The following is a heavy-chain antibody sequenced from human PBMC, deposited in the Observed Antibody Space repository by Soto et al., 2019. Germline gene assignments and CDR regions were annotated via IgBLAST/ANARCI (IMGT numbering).Heavy chain of an antibody. J-gene: IGHJ6*02. V-gene: IGHV3-74*01. D-gene: IGHD6-19*01. CDR3: ARVKAVAGREYYYYGMDV. Sequence: PGGSLRLSCAASGFTFSSYWMHWVRQAPGKGLVWVSRINSDGSSTSYADSVKGRFTISRDNAKNTLYLQMNSLRAEDTAVYYCARVKAVAGREYYYYGMDVWGQGTTVTVS. CDR1: GFTFSSYW. CDR2: INSDGSST.